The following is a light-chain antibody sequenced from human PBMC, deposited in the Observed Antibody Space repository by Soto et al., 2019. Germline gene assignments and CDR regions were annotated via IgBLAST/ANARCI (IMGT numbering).Light chain of an antibody. CDR3: TSFARGSTLV. Sequence: QSALTQPASVSGSPGQSIAISCTGTSSDIGNYNYVSWYQQHPGKAPKLIICEVSNRPSGVSNRFSGSKSGDTASLTISGLQAEDEADYYCTSFARGSTLVFGGGTQLTVL. CDR2: EVS. J-gene: IGLJ3*02. CDR1: SSDIGNYNY. V-gene: IGLV2-14*01.